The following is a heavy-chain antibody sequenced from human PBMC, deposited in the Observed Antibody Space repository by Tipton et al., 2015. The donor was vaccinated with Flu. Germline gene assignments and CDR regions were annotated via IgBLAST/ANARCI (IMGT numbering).Heavy chain of an antibody. D-gene: IGHD3-16*01. Sequence: QLVQSGAEVKKPGASVKVSCKASGYTFTGYYIHWVRQAPGQGLEWMGWINPNSGVTNYAQKFQGRVTMTRDTSINTAYMDLSRLRSDDTAVYYCAKVLFGWVESWAQGTLVTVSS. CDR1: GYTFTGYY. CDR3: AKVLFGWVES. J-gene: IGHJ5*01. CDR2: INPNSGVT. V-gene: IGHV1-2*02.